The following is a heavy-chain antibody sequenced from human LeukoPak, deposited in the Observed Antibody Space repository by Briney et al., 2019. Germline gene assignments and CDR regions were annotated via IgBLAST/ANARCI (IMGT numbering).Heavy chain of an antibody. D-gene: IGHD2-2*01. CDR3: ARAAYPYCSSTSCLDWFDP. V-gene: IGHV1-69*05. Sequence: ASVKVSCKASGGTFSSYAISWVRQAPGQGLEWMGGIIPIFGTANYAQKFQGRVTITTDESTSTAYMELSSLRSEDTAVYYCARAAYPYCSSTSCLDWFDPWGQGTLVTVSS. CDR2: IIPIFGTA. J-gene: IGHJ5*02. CDR1: GGTFSSYA.